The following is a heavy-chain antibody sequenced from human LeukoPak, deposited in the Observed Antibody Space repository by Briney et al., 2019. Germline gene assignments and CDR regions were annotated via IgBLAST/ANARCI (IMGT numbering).Heavy chain of an antibody. CDR1: GFTFSSYA. CDR2: IYSGGST. J-gene: IGHJ4*02. D-gene: IGHD3-10*01. CDR3: FGGSGSYSY. Sequence: GGSLRLSCAASGFTFSSYAMSWVRQAPGKGLEWVSVIYSGGSTYYADSVKGRFTISRDNSKNTLYLQMNSLRAEDTAVYYCFGGSGSYSYWGQGTLVTVSS. V-gene: IGHV3-53*01.